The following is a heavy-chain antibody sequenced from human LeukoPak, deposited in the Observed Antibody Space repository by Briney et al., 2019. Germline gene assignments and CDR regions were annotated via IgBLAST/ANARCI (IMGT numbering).Heavy chain of an antibody. D-gene: IGHD3-3*01. CDR2: INSDGSST. Sequence: PGGSLRLSCAASGYTLSSYWMHWVRQAPGKGLVWVSRINSDGSSTSYADSVKGRFTISRDNAKNTLYLQMNSLRAEDTAVYYCARVYYDFWSGYSHCFDYWGQETLVTVSS. CDR3: ARVYYDFWSGYSHCFDY. J-gene: IGHJ4*02. V-gene: IGHV3-74*01. CDR1: GYTLSSYW.